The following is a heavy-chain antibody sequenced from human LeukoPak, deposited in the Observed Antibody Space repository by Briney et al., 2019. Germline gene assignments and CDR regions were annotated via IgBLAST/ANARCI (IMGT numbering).Heavy chain of an antibody. CDR3: ARGQVGDNWFDP. V-gene: IGHV1-69*01. CDR1: GGTFSSYA. D-gene: IGHD1-26*01. J-gene: IGHJ5*02. Sequence: GSSVKVSCKASGGTFSSYAISWARQTPGQGLEWMGGIIPIFGTANYAQKSQGRVTITADESTSTAYMELSSLRSEDTAVYYCARGQVGDNWFDPWGQGTLVTVSS. CDR2: IIPIFGTA.